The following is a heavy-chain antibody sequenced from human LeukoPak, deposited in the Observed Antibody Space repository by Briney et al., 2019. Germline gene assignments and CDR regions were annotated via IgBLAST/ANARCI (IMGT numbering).Heavy chain of an antibody. J-gene: IGHJ6*02. CDR1: GGSFSGYY. Sequence: SETLSLTCAVYGGSFSGYYWSWIRQPPGKGLEWIGEINHSGSTNYNPSLKSRVTISVDTSKNQFSLKLSSVTAADTAVYYCARDSGCSGGSCSPYYYYYGMDVWGQGTTVTVSS. CDR3: ARDSGCSGGSCSPYYYYYGMDV. D-gene: IGHD2-15*01. V-gene: IGHV4-34*01. CDR2: INHSGST.